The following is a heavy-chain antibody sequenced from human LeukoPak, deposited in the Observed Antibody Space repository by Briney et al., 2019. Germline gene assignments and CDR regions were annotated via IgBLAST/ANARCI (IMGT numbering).Heavy chain of an antibody. D-gene: IGHD2-21*02. V-gene: IGHV1-69*04. CDR2: IIPILGIA. CDR3: ARVSVTAIRYYFDY. Sequence: EASVKVSCKASGYTFTSYGISWVRQAPGQGLEWMGRIIPILGIANYAQKFQGRVTITADKSTSTAYMELSSLRSEDTAVYYCARVSVTAIRYYFDYWGQGTLVTVSS. J-gene: IGHJ4*02. CDR1: GYTFTSYG.